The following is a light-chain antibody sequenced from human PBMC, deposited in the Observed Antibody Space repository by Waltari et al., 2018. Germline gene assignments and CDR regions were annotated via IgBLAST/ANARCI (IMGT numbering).Light chain of an antibody. CDR2: AAS. CDR1: QSISSY. J-gene: IGKJ2*01. Sequence: DIQMTQSPSSLSASVGDRVTITCRASQSISSYLNWYQQKPGKAPKLLIYAASSLQSGVPSRFSSSRSGTDFTLTISSLQPEDFATYYCQQSYSTLGYTFGQGTKLEI. CDR3: QQSYSTLGYT. V-gene: IGKV1-39*01.